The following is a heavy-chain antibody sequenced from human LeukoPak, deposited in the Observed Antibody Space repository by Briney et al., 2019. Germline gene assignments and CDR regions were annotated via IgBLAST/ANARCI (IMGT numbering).Heavy chain of an antibody. D-gene: IGHD2-21*02. V-gene: IGHV1-69*04. CDR1: GGTFSSYA. Sequence: SVKVSCKASGGTFSSYAISWVRQARGQGLEWMGRIIPILGIANYAQKFPGRVTITADKSTSTAYMELSSLRSEDTAVYCCARDPIVVVTRGAFDIWGQGTMVTVSS. J-gene: IGHJ3*02. CDR2: IIPILGIA. CDR3: ARDPIVVVTRGAFDI.